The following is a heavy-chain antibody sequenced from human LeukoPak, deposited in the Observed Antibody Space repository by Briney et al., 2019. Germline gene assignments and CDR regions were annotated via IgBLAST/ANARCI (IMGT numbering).Heavy chain of an antibody. Sequence: GGSLGLSCAASGFTFSSYAMSWVRQAPGKGLEWVSGISGSGGSTYYADSVKGRFTISRDNSKNTLYLQMNSLRAEDTAVYYCAKTGAVQYYFDYWGQGTLVTVSS. CDR3: AKTGAVQYYFDY. J-gene: IGHJ4*02. D-gene: IGHD3-10*01. CDR2: ISGSGGST. CDR1: GFTFSSYA. V-gene: IGHV3-23*01.